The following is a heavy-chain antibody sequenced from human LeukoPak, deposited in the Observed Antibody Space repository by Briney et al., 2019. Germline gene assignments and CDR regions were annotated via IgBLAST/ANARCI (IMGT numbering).Heavy chain of an antibody. J-gene: IGHJ5*02. Sequence: SETLSLTCTVSGDSISSSNCYWGWIRQPPGKGLEWIGSIYFSGGTYYNASLKSRVTISVDTSKNQFSLKLSSVTAADTAVYYCARGMTTVTTSNWFDPWGQGTLVTVSS. V-gene: IGHV4-39*01. CDR2: IYFSGGT. CDR3: ARGMTTVTTSNWFDP. CDR1: GDSISSSNCY. D-gene: IGHD4-17*01.